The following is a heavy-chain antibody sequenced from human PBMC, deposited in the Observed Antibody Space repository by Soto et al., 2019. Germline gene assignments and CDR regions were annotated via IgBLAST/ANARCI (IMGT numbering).Heavy chain of an antibody. CDR2: VKIKANGETT. V-gene: IGHV3-15*06. Sequence: EVRLVEFGGGLVRPGESLRLSCVASGYTFSEAWWIWSRRPPGKGLEWIALVKIKANGETTHYAAAVKGRFTISRDDSKNTVYLQMNSLRAEDTAIYYCNGGIDFDSWGQGTLVTVSS. J-gene: IGHJ4*02. CDR3: NGGIDFDS. CDR1: GYTFSEAW. D-gene: IGHD3-16*01.